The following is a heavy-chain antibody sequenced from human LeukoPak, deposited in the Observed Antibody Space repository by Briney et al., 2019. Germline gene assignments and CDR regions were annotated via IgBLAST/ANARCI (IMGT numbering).Heavy chain of an antibody. Sequence: ASVKVSCKASGYTFTGYYMHWVRQAPGQGLEWMGWINPNSGGTNYAQKFQGRVTMTRDTSISTAYMELSRLRSDDTAVYYCARDRRGAGRPFDYWGQGTLVTVSS. V-gene: IGHV1-2*02. CDR1: GYTFTGYY. J-gene: IGHJ4*02. CDR3: ARDRRGAGRPFDY. CDR2: INPNSGGT. D-gene: IGHD6-19*01.